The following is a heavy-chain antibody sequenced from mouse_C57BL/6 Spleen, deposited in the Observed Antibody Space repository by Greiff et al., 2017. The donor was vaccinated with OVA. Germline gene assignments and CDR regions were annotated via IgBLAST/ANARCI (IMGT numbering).Heavy chain of an antibody. CDR2: ISYDGSN. CDR1: GYSITSGYY. D-gene: IGHD2-1*01. CDR3: ARDKDYGNYVGFAY. V-gene: IGHV3-6*01. Sequence: EVQLVESGPGLVKPSQSLSLTCSVTGYSITSGYYWNWIRQFPGNKLEWMGYISYDGSNNYNPSLKNRISITRDTSKNQFFLKLNSVTTEDTATYYCARDKDYGNYVGFAYWGQGTLVTVSA. J-gene: IGHJ3*01.